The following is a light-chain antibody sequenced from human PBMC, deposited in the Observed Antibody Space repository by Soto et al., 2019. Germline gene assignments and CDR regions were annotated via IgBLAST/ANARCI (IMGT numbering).Light chain of an antibody. CDR2: DVN. CDR1: SSDVGGYNY. Sequence: QSVLTQPASVSGSPGQSITISCTGTSSDVGGYNYVSWYQHHPGKAHKLIIYDVNNRPSGVSNPFSGSKSGNTASLTISGLQPEDEADYYCSSYTTSNTRQIVFGTGTKVTVL. CDR3: SSYTTSNTRQIV. V-gene: IGLV2-14*03. J-gene: IGLJ1*01.